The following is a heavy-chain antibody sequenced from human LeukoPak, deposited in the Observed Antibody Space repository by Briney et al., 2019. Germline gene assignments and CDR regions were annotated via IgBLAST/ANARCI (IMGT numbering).Heavy chain of an antibody. V-gene: IGHV4-34*01. CDR3: ARGPQFLAGPRYGIYYYMDV. Sequence: SETLSLTCAVYGGSFSGYYWSWIRQPPGKGLEWIGEINHSGSTNYNPSLKSRVTISVDTSKNQFSLKLSSVTAADTAVYYCARGPQFLAGPRYGIYYYMDVWGKGTTVTVSS. J-gene: IGHJ6*03. CDR1: GGSFSGYY. D-gene: IGHD5-24*01. CDR2: INHSGST.